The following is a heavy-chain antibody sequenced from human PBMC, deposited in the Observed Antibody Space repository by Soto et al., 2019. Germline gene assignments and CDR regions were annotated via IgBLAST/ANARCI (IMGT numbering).Heavy chain of an antibody. V-gene: IGHV4-59*01. D-gene: IGHD5-18*01. CDR2: IYSSGST. J-gene: IGHJ4*02. CDR3: ARDHPHSYGVYYFDY. CDR1: GGSISTYY. Sequence: LSLTCTVSGGSISTYYWSWIRQPPGKGLEWIGYIYSSGSTHYNPSLQSRVTISIDTSKNQVSLKVNSVTAADTAVYYCARDHPHSYGVYYFDYWGQGTPVTVSS.